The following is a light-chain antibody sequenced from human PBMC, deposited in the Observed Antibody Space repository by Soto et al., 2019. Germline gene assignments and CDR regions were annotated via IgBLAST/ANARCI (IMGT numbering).Light chain of an antibody. V-gene: IGKV3-20*01. CDR1: HSVNSH. J-gene: IGKJ5*01. CDR2: GAS. Sequence: MLMTQSPATLSVSPGERVTLSCRTSHSVNSHVAWYQQKPGQAPRLLLYGASTRATGIPVRFSGSGFGTDFTLTISRLEPEDFAVYYCQQYGSSPSITFGQGRRLAI. CDR3: QQYGSSPSIT.